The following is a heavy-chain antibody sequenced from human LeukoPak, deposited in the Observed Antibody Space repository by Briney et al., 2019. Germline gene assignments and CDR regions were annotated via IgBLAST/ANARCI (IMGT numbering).Heavy chain of an antibody. CDR2: INPSGGST. CDR3: ARDGVGAAAGPDDYGMDV. Sequence: GASAKVSCKASGYTFTSYYMHWVRQAPGQGLEWMGIINPSGGSTSYAQKFQGRVTMTRDTSTSTVYMELSSLRSEDTAVYYCARDGVGAAAGPDDYGMDVWGQGTTVTVSS. J-gene: IGHJ6*01. V-gene: IGHV1-46*01. CDR1: GYTFTSYY. D-gene: IGHD6-13*01.